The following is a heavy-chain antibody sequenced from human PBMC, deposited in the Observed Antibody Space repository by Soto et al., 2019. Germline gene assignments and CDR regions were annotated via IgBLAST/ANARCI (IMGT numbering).Heavy chain of an antibody. Sequence: EVQLVESGGGLVQPGGSLRLSCAASGFTLSSYWMSWVRQAPGKGLEWVANIKQDGSEKYYVDSVKVRFTISRDTAKSSLYLQLNSLRAADTAVYYCAREYGSSYSPRYYGMDVWGQGTTVTVSS. CDR2: IKQDGSEK. J-gene: IGHJ6*02. D-gene: IGHD6-13*01. V-gene: IGHV3-7*05. CDR1: GFTLSSYW. CDR3: AREYGSSYSPRYYGMDV.